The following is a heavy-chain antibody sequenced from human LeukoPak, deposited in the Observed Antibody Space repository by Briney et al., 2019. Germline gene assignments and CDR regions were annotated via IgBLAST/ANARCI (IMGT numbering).Heavy chain of an antibody. V-gene: IGHV3-73*01. Sequence: GGSLRLSCAASGFTFSGSAMHWVRQASGKGLEWVGRIRSKANSYATAYAASVEGRFTISRDDSKNTAYLQMNSLKTEDTAVYYCTGECSGGSCYSADFWGQGTLVTVSS. D-gene: IGHD2-15*01. CDR3: TGECSGGSCYSADF. CDR1: GFTFSGSA. J-gene: IGHJ4*02. CDR2: IRSKANSYAT.